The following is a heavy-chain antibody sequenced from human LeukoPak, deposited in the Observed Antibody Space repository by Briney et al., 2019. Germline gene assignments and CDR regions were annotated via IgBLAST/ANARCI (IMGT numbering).Heavy chain of an antibody. CDR1: GFTFSSYG. J-gene: IGHJ5*02. CDR3: ARGALSDYYDSSPNNNWFDP. Sequence: PGGSLRLSCAASGFTFSSYGMSWVRQAPGKGLEWIGSIYYSGSTYYNPSLKSRVTISVDTSKNQFSLKLSSVTAADTAVYYCARGALSDYYDSSPNNNWFDPWGQGTLVTVSS. CDR2: IYYSGST. V-gene: IGHV4-39*07. D-gene: IGHD3-22*01.